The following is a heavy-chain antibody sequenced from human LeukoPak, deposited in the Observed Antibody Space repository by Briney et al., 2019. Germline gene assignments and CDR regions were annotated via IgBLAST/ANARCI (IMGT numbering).Heavy chain of an antibody. Sequence: PGRSLRLSCTASGFTFGNYAVTWVRQAPGKGLEWVGFIRSKPYGGTAEYAASVQGRFTISRDDSKTIAYLQMNSLKTEDTAVYYCSRYGFVEADFDYWGRGTLVTVSS. CDR3: SRYGFVEADFDY. J-gene: IGHJ4*02. CDR1: GFTFGNYA. CDR2: IRSKPYGGTA. D-gene: IGHD2-15*01. V-gene: IGHV3-49*04.